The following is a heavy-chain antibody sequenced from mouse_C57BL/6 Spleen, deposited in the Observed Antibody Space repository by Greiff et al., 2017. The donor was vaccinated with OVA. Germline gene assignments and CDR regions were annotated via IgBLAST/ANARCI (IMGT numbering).Heavy chain of an antibody. CDR1: GFTFTDYY. CDR2: IRNKANGYTT. Sequence: DVQLVESGGGLVQPGGSLSLSCAASGFTFTDYYMSWVRQPPGKALEWLGFIRNKANGYTTEYSASVKGRFTISRDNSQSILYLQMNALRAEDSATYYCARYTTVVATSYFDYWGQGTTLTVSS. J-gene: IGHJ2*01. CDR3: ARYTTVVATSYFDY. D-gene: IGHD1-1*01. V-gene: IGHV7-3*01.